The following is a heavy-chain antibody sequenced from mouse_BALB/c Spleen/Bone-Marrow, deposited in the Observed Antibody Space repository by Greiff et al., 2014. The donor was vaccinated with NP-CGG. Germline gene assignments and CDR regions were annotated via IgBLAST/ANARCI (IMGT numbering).Heavy chain of an antibody. D-gene: IGHD2-3*01. CDR3: ARHDNDGYYLAY. V-gene: IGHV2-6-2*01. CDR2: IWSDGST. J-gene: IGHJ3*01. Sequence: VQLVESGPDLVAPSQSLSITCTVSGFSLTSYGVHWVRQPPGKGLEWLVVIWSDGSTTYNSALKSRLSISKDNSKSQVFLKMNSLQTDDTAMYYCARHDNDGYYLAYWGQGSLVTVSA. CDR1: GFSLTSYG.